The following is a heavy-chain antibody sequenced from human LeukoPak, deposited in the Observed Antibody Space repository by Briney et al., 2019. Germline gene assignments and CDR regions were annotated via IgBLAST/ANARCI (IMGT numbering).Heavy chain of an antibody. CDR3: ARVFPLAVNDGFDI. CDR1: GGSISSSNW. CDR2: IYHSGST. D-gene: IGHD2-21*01. J-gene: IGHJ3*02. V-gene: IGHV4-4*02. Sequence: SETLSLTCAVSGGSISSSNWWSWVRQPPGKGLEWIGEIYHSGSTNYNPSLKSRVTISVDKSKNQFSPKLSSVTAADTAVYYCARVFPLAVNDGFDIWGQGTKVTVSS.